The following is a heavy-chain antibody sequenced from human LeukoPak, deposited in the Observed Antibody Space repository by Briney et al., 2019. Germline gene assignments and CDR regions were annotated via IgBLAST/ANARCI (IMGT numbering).Heavy chain of an antibody. J-gene: IGHJ6*03. V-gene: IGHV7-4-1*02. CDR2: INTNTGNP. CDR3: ARGYRGYYYYYYMDV. D-gene: IGHD5-12*01. CDR1: GYTFTSYA. Sequence: ASVKVSCKASGYTFTSYAMNWVRQAPGQGLEWMGWINTNTGNPTYAQGFTGRFVFSLDTSVSTAYLQISSLKAEDTAVYYCARGYRGYYYYYYMDVWGKGTTVIISS.